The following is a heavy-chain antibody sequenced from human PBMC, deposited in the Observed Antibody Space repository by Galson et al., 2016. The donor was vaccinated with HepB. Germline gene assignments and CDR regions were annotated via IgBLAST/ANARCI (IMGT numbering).Heavy chain of an antibody. CDR1: GFTFSDYS. CDR2: ISSSSSYT. CDR3: ARGTVAGSLDY. Sequence: SLRPSCAASGFTFSDYSMSWIRQAPGQGLEWVSYISSSSSYTNSADSLKGRFTISRDNAKNSLYLQVNSLRADDTAVYYCARGTVAGSLDYWGQGTLVIVSA. D-gene: IGHD6-19*01. V-gene: IGHV3-11*06. J-gene: IGHJ4*02.